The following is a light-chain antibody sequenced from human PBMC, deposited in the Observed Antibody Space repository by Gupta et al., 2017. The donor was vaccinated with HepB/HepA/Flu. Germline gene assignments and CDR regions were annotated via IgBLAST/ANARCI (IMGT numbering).Light chain of an antibody. CDR2: GVS. V-gene: IGKV3-20*01. J-gene: IGKJ1*01. CDR3: QQYGSSPRT. CDR1: QNVNSNF. Sequence: MVLTQPPGTLSLSPGERATLSCRASQNVNSNFLAWYQQKPGQAPRLLIYGVSSRATGIPDRFSGSGSGTDFTLTISGLEPEDFAVYYCQQYGSSPRTFGQGTKVEIK.